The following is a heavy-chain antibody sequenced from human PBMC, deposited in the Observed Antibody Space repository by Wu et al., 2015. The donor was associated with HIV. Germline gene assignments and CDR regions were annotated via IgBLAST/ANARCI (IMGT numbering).Heavy chain of an antibody. CDR2: IIPIFGTA. D-gene: IGHD6-13*01. CDR1: GGTFSSYA. V-gene: IGHV1-69*05. J-gene: IGHJ6*02. Sequence: QVQLVQSGAEVKKPGSSVKVSCKASGGTFSSYAISWVRQAPGQGLEWMGGIIPIFGTANYAQKFQGRVTITTDESTSTAYMELSSLRSEDTAVYYCARDLGDPRIAAAGISYYYYYGMDVWGQGTTVTVSS. CDR3: ARDLGDPRIAAAGISYYYYYGMDV.